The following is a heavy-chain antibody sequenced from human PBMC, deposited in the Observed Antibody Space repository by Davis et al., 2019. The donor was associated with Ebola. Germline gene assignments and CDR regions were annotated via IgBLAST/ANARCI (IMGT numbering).Heavy chain of an antibody. CDR2: ISSSGRTI. CDR3: AREDVVVVAATPVYYYGMDV. Sequence: GESLKISCAASGFTFSSCGMHWVRQAPGKGLEWVSYISSSGRTIYYADSVKGRFTISRDNAKNSLYLQMNSLRAEDTAVYYCAREDVVVVAATPVYYYGMDVWGQGTTVTVSS. V-gene: IGHV3-48*04. CDR1: GFTFSSCG. D-gene: IGHD2-15*01. J-gene: IGHJ6*02.